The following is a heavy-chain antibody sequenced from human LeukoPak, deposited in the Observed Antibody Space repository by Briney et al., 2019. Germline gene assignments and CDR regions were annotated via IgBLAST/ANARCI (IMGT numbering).Heavy chain of an antibody. Sequence: GGSLRLSCAASGFTFSSYAMSWVRQAPGKGLEWVSAISVSGGGTYYADSVKGRFTISRDNSKNTLYLQMNSLRAEDTAVYYCAKWRGMSTYCGGDCFPNDAFDIWGQGTMVTVSS. J-gene: IGHJ3*02. D-gene: IGHD2-21*01. V-gene: IGHV3-23*01. CDR2: ISVSGGGT. CDR3: AKWRGMSTYCGGDCFPNDAFDI. CDR1: GFTFSSYA.